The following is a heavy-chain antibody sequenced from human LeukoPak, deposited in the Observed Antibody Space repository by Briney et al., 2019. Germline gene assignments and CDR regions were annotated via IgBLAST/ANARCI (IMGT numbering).Heavy chain of an antibody. CDR1: GFTFSSYW. V-gene: IGHV3-7*01. Sequence: GGSLRLSCAASGFTFSSYWMSWVRQAPGKGLEWVANIKQDGSEKYYVDSVKGRFTISRDNAKNSLYLQMNSLRAEDTAVYYCARSGSSYDYVWGSYRRFDYWGQGTLVTVSS. CDR3: ARSGSSYDYVWGSYRRFDY. CDR2: IKQDGSEK. J-gene: IGHJ4*02. D-gene: IGHD3-16*02.